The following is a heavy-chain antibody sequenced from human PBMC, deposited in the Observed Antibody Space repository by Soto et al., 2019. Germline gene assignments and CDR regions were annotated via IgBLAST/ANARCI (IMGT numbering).Heavy chain of an antibody. CDR1: GFTFSSYG. Sequence: QVQLVESGGGVVQPGRSLRLSCAASGFTFSSYGMHWVRQAPGKGLEWVAVISYDGSNKYYADSVKGRFTISRDNSKNTLYLQMNSLTGEDTAVYYCAKDQRCQIIAVAGTFDYWGQGTLVTLSS. J-gene: IGHJ4*02. CDR3: AKDQRCQIIAVAGTFDY. V-gene: IGHV3-30*18. CDR2: ISYDGSNK. D-gene: IGHD6-19*01.